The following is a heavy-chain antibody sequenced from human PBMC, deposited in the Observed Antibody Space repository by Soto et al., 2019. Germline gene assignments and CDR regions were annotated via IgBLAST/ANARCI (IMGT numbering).Heavy chain of an antibody. CDR3: ARDFGSSWYDASVAEYNWFDP. CDR1: GYTFTSYY. J-gene: IGHJ5*02. V-gene: IGHV1-46*01. D-gene: IGHD6-13*01. Sequence: ASVKVSCKASGYTFTSYYMHWVRQAPGQGLEWMGIINPSGGSTSYAQKFQGRVTMTRDTSTSTVYMELSSLRSEDTAVYYCARDFGSSWYDASVAEYNWFDPWGQGTLVTVSS. CDR2: INPSGGST.